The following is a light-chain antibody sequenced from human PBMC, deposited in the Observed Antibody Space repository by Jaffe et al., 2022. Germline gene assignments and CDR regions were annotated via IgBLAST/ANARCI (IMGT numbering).Light chain of an antibody. CDR2: EVT. Sequence: QSALTQPPSASGSPGQSVTISCTGTSSDVGAYNYVSWYQQYPGKAPKLMIYEVTKRPSGVPDRFSGSKSGNTASLTVSGLQAEDEADYYCNSYAGSNNFVVFGGGTKLTVL. CDR1: SSDVGAYNY. J-gene: IGLJ2*01. V-gene: IGLV2-8*01. CDR3: NSYAGSNNFVV.